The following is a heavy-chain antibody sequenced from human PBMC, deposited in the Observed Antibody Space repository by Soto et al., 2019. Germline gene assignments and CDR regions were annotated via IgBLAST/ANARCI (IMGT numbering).Heavy chain of an antibody. V-gene: IGHV1-2*02. CDR2: INPKFGDT. Sequence: QVQLVQSGAEVKEPGDSVRVSCEASGYTFTAYYIHWVRRAPGQGLEWMGWINPKFGDTTYAQDFQGRGSLARDQVISTALQEFRKPTPDGPAIIYRARKMGLFYGPGSGNGPGCWGQGTTVTVFS. CDR3: ARKMGLFYGPGSGNGPGC. CDR1: GYTFTAYY. J-gene: IGHJ6*02. D-gene: IGHD3-10*01.